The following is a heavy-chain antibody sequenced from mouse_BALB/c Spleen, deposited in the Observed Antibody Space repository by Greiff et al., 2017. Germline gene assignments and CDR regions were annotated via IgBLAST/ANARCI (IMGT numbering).Heavy chain of an antibody. D-gene: IGHD1-1*01. Sequence: VQLQQSGAELVRPGVSVKISCKGSGYTFTDYAMHWVKQSHAKSLEWIGVISTYYGDASYNQKFKGKATLTVDKSSSTAYMELRSLTSEDTAVYYCARHYYGSSTFDYWGQGTTRTVSS. J-gene: IGHJ2*01. V-gene: IGHV1S137*01. CDR3: ARHYYGSSTFDY. CDR2: ISTYYGDA. CDR1: GYTFTDYA.